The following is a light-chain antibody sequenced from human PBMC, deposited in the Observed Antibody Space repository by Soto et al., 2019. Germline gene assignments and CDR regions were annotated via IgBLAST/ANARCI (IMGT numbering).Light chain of an antibody. CDR1: SSNIGAGYD. CDR3: QSYDSSLSAYV. J-gene: IGLJ1*01. CDR2: GNS. Sequence: QSVLAQPPAVSGAPGQKVTISCTGSSSNIGAGYDLHWYQQLPGTAPKLLLYGNSNRPSGVPDRFSGPKSGISASLAITGLQAEDEADYYCQSYDSSLSAYVFGTGTKVTVL. V-gene: IGLV1-40*01.